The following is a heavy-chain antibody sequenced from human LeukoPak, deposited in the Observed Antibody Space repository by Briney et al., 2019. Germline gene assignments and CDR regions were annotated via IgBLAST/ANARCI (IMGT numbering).Heavy chain of an antibody. CDR2: INSDGSST. CDR3: AGRGDGNLYYFDH. V-gene: IGHV3-74*01. D-gene: IGHD5-24*01. CDR1: GFTFSSYW. J-gene: IGHJ4*02. Sequence: PGGSLRLSCAASGFTFSSYWMHWVRQAPGKGLVWVSRINSDGSSTSYADSVKGRFTISRDNAKNSLYLQMNSLRPEDTAVYYCAGRGDGNLYYFDHWGQGTLVTASS.